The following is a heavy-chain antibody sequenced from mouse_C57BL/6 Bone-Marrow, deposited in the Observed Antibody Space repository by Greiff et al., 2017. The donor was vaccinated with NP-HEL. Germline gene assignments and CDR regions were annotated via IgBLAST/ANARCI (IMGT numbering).Heavy chain of an antibody. CDR1: GFTFNTYA. Sequence: EVMFVESGGGLVQPKGSLKLSCAASGFTFNTYAMHWVRQAPGKGLEWVARIRSKSSNYATYYAVSVKDRFTISRDDSQSTLYMQMNSLKTEDTAMYFCVRNYGNFCWYFDVWGTGTTVTVSS. V-gene: IGHV10-3*01. CDR2: IRSKSSNYAT. D-gene: IGHD2-1*01. CDR3: VRNYGNFCWYFDV. J-gene: IGHJ1*03.